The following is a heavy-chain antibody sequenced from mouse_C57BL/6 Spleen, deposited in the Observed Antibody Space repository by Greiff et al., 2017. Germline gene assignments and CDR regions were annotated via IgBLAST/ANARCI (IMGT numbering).Heavy chain of an antibody. J-gene: IGHJ2*01. CDR1: GYTFTDYE. D-gene: IGHD2-4*01. V-gene: IGHV1-15*01. CDR3: TPYDYDERVYFDY. Sequence: VQLLQSGAELVRPGASVTLSCKASGYTFTDYEMHWVKQTPVHGLEWIGAIDPETGGPASTQKFTGKAILTADKSSSTAYMELRSLTSEDSAVYYGTPYDYDERVYFDYWGQGTTLTVSS. CDR2: IDPETGGP.